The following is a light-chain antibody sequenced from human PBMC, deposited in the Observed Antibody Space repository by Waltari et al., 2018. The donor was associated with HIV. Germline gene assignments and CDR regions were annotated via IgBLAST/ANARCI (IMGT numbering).Light chain of an antibody. CDR3: QQYNNWPPT. Sequence: EIVMTQSPATLSVPPGERATLSCRASQSVTSNLAWYQQKPGQAPRLLIYGASTRATGIPARFSGGGSGTEFTLTIRSLQSEDFAVYYCQQYNNWPPTFGQGTKVEIK. V-gene: IGKV3-15*01. J-gene: IGKJ1*01. CDR1: QSVTSN. CDR2: GAS.